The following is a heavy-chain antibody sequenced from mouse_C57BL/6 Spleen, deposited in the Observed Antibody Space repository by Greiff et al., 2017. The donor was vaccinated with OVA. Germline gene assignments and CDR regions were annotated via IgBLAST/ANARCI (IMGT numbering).Heavy chain of an antibody. CDR3: TRAPNYGSSYPYYCDY. Sequence: EVQRVESGEGLVKPGGSLKLSCAASGFTFSSYAMSWVRQTPEKRLEWVAYISSGGDYIYYADTVKGRFTISRDNARNTLYLQMSSLKSEDTAMYYCTRAPNYGSSYPYYCDYWGQGTTLTVSS. CDR2: ISSGGDYI. J-gene: IGHJ2*01. D-gene: IGHD1-1*01. CDR1: GFTFSSYA. V-gene: IGHV5-9-1*02.